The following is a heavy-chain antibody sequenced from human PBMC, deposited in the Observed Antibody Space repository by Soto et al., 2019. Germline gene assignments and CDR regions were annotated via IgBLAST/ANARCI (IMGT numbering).Heavy chain of an antibody. CDR2: IYYSGST. D-gene: IGHD6-6*01. Sequence: SETLSLTCIVSGGSISSSSYYWGWIRQPPGKGLEWIGSIYYSGSTYYNPSLKSRVTISVDTSKNQFSLKLSSVTAADTAVFYYASHRARNWFDPWGQGTLVTVSS. J-gene: IGHJ5*02. CDR1: GGSISSSSYY. CDR3: ASHRARNWFDP. V-gene: IGHV4-39*01.